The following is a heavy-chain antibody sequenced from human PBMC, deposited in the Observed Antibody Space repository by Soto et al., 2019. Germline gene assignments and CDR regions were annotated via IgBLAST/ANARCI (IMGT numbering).Heavy chain of an antibody. CDR3: AREGRVATFDY. D-gene: IGHD5-12*01. V-gene: IGHV4-61*01. CDR1: GGSVSSGSYF. Sequence: QVQLQESGPGLVKPSETLSLTCNVSGGSVSSGSYFWSWIRQPPGKGLEWIGYIYNSGNTKYNPSLKSRVTISADTSKNQFSRKLSSVTAADTAVYYCAREGRVATFDYWGQGSLVTVSS. CDR2: IYNSGNT. J-gene: IGHJ4*02.